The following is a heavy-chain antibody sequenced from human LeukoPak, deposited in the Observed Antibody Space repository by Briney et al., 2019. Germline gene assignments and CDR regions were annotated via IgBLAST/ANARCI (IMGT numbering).Heavy chain of an antibody. D-gene: IGHD2-2*01. J-gene: IGHJ4*02. Sequence: SETLSLTCAVSGGSISSSNWWSWVRQPPGKGLEWIGEIYHSGSTNYNPSLKSRVTISVDKSKNQFSLKLSSVTAADTAVYYCAGAGVVPAAINYWGQGTLVTVSS. CDR1: GGSISSSNW. V-gene: IGHV4-4*02. CDR2: IYHSGST. CDR3: AGAGVVPAAINY.